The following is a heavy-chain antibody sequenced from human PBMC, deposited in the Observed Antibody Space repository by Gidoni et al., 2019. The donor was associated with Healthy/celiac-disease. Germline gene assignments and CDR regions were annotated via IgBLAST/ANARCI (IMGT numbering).Heavy chain of an antibody. J-gene: IGHJ4*02. V-gene: IGHV3-9*01. CDR2: ISWNSGSI. CDR1: GFTFADYA. D-gene: IGHD3-22*01. Sequence: EVQLVESGGGLVQPGRSLRLSCAASGFTFADYAIHWVRHAPGKGLEWVAGISWNSGSIGYADSVKGRFTIPRDNAKNSLYLQMNSLRAEDTALYYCAKAPEDYYDSSGYNYYFDYWGQGTLVTVSS. CDR3: AKAPEDYYDSSGYNYYFDY.